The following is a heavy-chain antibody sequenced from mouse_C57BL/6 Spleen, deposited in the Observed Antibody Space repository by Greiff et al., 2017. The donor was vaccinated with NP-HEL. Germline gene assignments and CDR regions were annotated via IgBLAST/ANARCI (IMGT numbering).Heavy chain of an antibody. CDR1: GFTFSDYY. V-gene: IGHV5-16*01. CDR2: INYDGSST. Sequence: EVMLVESEGGLVQPGSSMKLSCTASGFTFSDYYMAWVRQVPEKGLEWVANINYDGSSTYYLDSLKSRFIISRDNAKNILYLQMSSLKSEDTATYYCARDLVGAMDYWGQGTSVTVSS. D-gene: IGHD1-1*02. J-gene: IGHJ4*01. CDR3: ARDLVGAMDY.